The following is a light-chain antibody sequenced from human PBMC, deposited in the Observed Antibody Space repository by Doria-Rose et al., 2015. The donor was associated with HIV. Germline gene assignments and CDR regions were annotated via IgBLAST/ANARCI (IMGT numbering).Light chain of an antibody. CDR2: GAS. CDR1: QSVSANY. J-gene: IGKJ1*01. Sequence: DIVMTQSPGTLSLSPGERATLSCRASQSVSANYLAWYQQRPGQSPRLLTYGASSSATDIPDRFSGSGSGTDFTLTISRLEPEDFAVYYCHQYASSRTFGQGTKVEIK. V-gene: IGKV3-20*01. CDR3: HQYASSRT.